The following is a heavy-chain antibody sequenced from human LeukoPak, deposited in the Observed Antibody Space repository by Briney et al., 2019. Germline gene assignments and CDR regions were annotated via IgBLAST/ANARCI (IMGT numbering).Heavy chain of an antibody. CDR3: AKDLGYSGFDWAP. D-gene: IGHD5-12*01. J-gene: IGHJ5*02. V-gene: IGHV4-59*12. CDR1: GGSISSYY. Sequence: SETLSLTCTVSGGSISSYYWSWIRQPPGKGLEWIGYIYYSGSTNYNPSLKSRVTISVDTSKNQFSLNLTSVTAADAAVYYCAKDLGYSGFDWAPWGQGTLVTVSS. CDR2: IYYSGST.